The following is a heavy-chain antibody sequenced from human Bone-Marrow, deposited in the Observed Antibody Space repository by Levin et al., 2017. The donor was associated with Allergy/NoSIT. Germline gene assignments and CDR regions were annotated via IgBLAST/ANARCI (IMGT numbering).Heavy chain of an antibody. J-gene: IGHJ6*02. V-gene: IGHV1-69*13. CDR1: GGTFRKYA. D-gene: IGHD3/OR15-3a*01. CDR3: ARNLDGGASYFYAMDV. Sequence: GASVKVSCKTPGGTFRKYAVSWVRQAPGQGLEWMGGITPMSGTTIYAQKFQGRVTIAADEFTSTAYMELRSLKSDDTAVYFCARNLDGGASYFYAMDVWGQGTTVTVSS. CDR2: ITPMSGTT.